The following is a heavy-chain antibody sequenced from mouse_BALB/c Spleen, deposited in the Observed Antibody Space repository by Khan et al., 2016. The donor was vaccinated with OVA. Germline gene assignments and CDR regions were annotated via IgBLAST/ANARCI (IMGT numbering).Heavy chain of an antibody. J-gene: IGHJ3*01. CDR3: ADHLTGSFAY. CDR2: ISSGGDYT. V-gene: IGHV5-6*01. D-gene: IGHD4-1*01. Sequence: EVELVASGGDLVKPGGSLKLSCAASGFTCSSYSMSWVRQTPDKRLEWVASISSGGDYTYYPDSVTGRFTISRDNAKNTLYLQMSDLKSEDTAMYYCADHLTGSFAYGGQGTLVTVSA. CDR1: GFTCSSYS.